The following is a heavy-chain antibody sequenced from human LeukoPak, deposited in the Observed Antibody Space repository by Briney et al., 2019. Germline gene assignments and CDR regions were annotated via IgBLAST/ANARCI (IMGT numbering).Heavy chain of an antibody. Sequence: PSETLSLTCAVSGYSISSGYYWGWIRQPPGKGLEWIGSIYHSGSTYYNPSLKSRVTISVDTSKNQFSLKLSSVTAADTAVYYCARGRAVAATGSLHYYYMDVWGKGTTVTVSS. V-gene: IGHV4-38-2*01. CDR3: ARGRAVAATGSLHYYYMDV. J-gene: IGHJ6*03. CDR2: IYHSGST. D-gene: IGHD2-15*01. CDR1: GYSISSGYY.